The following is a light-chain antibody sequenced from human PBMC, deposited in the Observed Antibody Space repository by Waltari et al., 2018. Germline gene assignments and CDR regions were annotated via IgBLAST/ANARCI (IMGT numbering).Light chain of an antibody. CDR3: ATWDDSLSGFYV. CDR1: SSYIRGNT. J-gene: IGLJ1*01. CDR2: GNN. Sequence: QSVLTQPLPASGTPGQTLTISCSGCSSYIRGNTVNSHQQLPGRAPKLLIYGNNQRPSGVPDRFSGSKSGTSASLVISGLQSEDEADYYCATWDDSLSGFYVFGAGTRVTVL. V-gene: IGLV1-44*01.